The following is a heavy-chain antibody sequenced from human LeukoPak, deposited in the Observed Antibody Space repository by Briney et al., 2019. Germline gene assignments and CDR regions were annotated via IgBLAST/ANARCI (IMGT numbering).Heavy chain of an antibody. CDR2: ISGSGGST. D-gene: IGHD2-15*01. CDR1: GFTFSSYA. Sequence: GGSLRLSCAASGFTFSSYAMSWVRQAPGKGLEWVSAISGSGGSTYYADSVKGRFTISRDNSKNTLYLQMNSLRAEDTAVYYCAKELEAIVVVVAAAGYFDYWGQGTLVTVSS. CDR3: AKELEAIVVVVAAAGYFDY. V-gene: IGHV3-23*01. J-gene: IGHJ4*02.